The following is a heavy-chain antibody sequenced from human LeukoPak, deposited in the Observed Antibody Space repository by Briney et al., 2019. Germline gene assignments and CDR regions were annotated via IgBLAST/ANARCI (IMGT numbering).Heavy chain of an antibody. J-gene: IGHJ4*02. CDR1: GGTFSSYT. D-gene: IGHD3-22*01. V-gene: IGHV1-69*02. Sequence: SVKGSCKASGGTFSSYTISWVRQAPGQGLEWMGRIIPILGIAKYAQKFQGRVTITADKSTSTAYMELSSLRSEDTAVYYCARGIPYYYDSSRYPNYPYYFDYWGQGTLVTVSS. CDR2: IIPILGIA. CDR3: ARGIPYYYDSSRYPNYPYYFDY.